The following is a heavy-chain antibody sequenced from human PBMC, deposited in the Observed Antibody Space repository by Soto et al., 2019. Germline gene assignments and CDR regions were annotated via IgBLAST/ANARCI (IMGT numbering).Heavy chain of an antibody. CDR1: GGSFSGYY. CDR2: INHSGST. CDR3: ARGPMVTFGGVIDYYFDY. J-gene: IGHJ4*02. Sequence: SETLSLTCAVYGGSFSGYYWSWIRQPPGKGLEWIGEINHSGSTNYNPSLKSRVTISVDTSKNQFSLKLSSVTAADTAVYYCARGPMVTFGGVIDYYFDYWGQGTLVTVSS. D-gene: IGHD3-16*02. V-gene: IGHV4-34*01.